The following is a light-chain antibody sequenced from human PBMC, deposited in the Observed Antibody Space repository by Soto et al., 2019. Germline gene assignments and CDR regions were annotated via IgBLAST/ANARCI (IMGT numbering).Light chain of an antibody. J-gene: IGKJ4*01. Sequence: EVVLTQSPATLSLSPGDRATLSCRASQSISNYLAWYQQRLGQAPRLLIYDASNRATGIPARFSGSGSGTDFTLTISSLEPEDFAVYYCQQRTYWVTFGGGTRVEIK. CDR2: DAS. V-gene: IGKV3-11*01. CDR3: QQRTYWVT. CDR1: QSISNY.